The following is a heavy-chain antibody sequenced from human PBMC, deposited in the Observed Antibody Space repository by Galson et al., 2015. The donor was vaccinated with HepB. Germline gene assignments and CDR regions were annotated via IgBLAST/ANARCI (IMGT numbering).Heavy chain of an antibody. Sequence: SVKVSCKASGGTFSTYTFNWVRQAPGQGLEWVGRIIPILDIPNYAQKFQGRVTITADKSTSTAYMELSSLRSEDTAVYYCARAPLGYCSTTICGSYFDSWGQGTLVTVSS. CDR1: GGTFSTYT. D-gene: IGHD2-2*01. CDR2: IIPILDIP. V-gene: IGHV1-69*02. J-gene: IGHJ4*02. CDR3: ARAPLGYCSTTICGSYFDS.